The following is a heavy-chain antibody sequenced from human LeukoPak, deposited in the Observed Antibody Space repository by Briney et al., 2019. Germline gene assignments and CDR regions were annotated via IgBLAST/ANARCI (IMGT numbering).Heavy chain of an antibody. CDR3: AREIVWFGEYDYFDY. CDR2: IYTGGST. D-gene: IGHD3-10*01. CDR1: GGSISSYY. Sequence: SETLSLTCTVSGGSISSYYWSWIRQPAGKGLEWIGRIYTGGSTTYNPSLKSRVTMSVDTSRNQFSLKLSSVTAADTAVYYCAREIVWFGEYDYFDYWGQGTLVTVSS. V-gene: IGHV4-4*07. J-gene: IGHJ4*02.